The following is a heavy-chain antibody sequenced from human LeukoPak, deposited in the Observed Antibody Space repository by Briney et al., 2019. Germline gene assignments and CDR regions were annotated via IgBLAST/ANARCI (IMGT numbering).Heavy chain of an antibody. V-gene: IGHV3-23*01. D-gene: IGHD3-9*01. Sequence: GWSLRLSCPASGFTLRSSAMSWVRPAPGKGLHGVSALNGSGETTYYADSVRGRFTTSRDNSINTLYLQMNSLRAADTAVYFCAKNSVTAHDILTGYLDHWGQGILVTVSS. CDR3: AKNSVTAHDILTGYLDH. J-gene: IGHJ5*02. CDR1: GFTLRSSA. CDR2: LNGSGETT.